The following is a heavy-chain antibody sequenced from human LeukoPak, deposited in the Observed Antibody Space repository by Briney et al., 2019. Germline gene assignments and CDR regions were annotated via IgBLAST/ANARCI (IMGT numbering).Heavy chain of an antibody. J-gene: IGHJ5*02. V-gene: IGHV1-2*02. Sequence: ASVTVSCKASGYTFTGYYMHWVRQAPGQGLEWMGWINPNSGGTNYAQKFQGRVTMTRDTSISTAYMELRSLRSDDTAVYYCARDRKAAAGTGWFDPWGQGTLVTVSS. CDR1: GYTFTGYY. D-gene: IGHD6-13*01. CDR3: ARDRKAAAGTGWFDP. CDR2: INPNSGGT.